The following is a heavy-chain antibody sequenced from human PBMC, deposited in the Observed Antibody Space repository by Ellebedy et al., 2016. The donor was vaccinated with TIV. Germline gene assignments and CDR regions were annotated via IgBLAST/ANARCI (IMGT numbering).Heavy chain of an antibody. CDR2: IEYSGTT. V-gene: IGHV4-59*13. Sequence: SETLSLTCTVSGGSISSYFWNWIRQPPGKGLEWIAYIEYSGTTDYNPSLMSRVTISVDTSKNQFSLKLNSVTAADPAVYYCARTHFYDSNGFYVDAFDIWGQGTLVTVSS. D-gene: IGHD3-22*01. CDR3: ARTHFYDSNGFYVDAFDI. CDR1: GGSISSYF. J-gene: IGHJ3*02.